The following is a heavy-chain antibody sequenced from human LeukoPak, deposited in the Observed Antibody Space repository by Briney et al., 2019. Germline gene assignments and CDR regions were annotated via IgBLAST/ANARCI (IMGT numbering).Heavy chain of an antibody. J-gene: IGHJ6*03. CDR1: GYTFTSYD. CDR2: MNPNSGNT. D-gene: IGHD6-19*01. Sequence: GASVKVSCKASGYTFTSYDINWVRQATGQGLEWMGWMNPNSGNTGYAQKFQGRVTITRNTSISTAYMELSSLRSEDTAVYYCARGSSGWYFYYMDVWGKGTTVTVSS. CDR3: ARGSSGWYFYYMDV. V-gene: IGHV1-8*03.